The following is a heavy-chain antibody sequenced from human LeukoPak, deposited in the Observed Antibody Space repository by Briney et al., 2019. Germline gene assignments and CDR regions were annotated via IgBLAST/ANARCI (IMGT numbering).Heavy chain of an antibody. CDR3: ATHSPEWRYSGYYNYYYIDV. V-gene: IGHV1-18*01. Sequence: GASVKVSCKSSGYTFTSYGISWVRQAPGQGLEWMGWISAYNGNTNYAQNLQGRVTLTTDTSTSTAYMELRSLRSDDTAVYYCATHSPEWRYSGYYNYYYIDVWGKGTTVAVSS. CDR1: GYTFTSYG. J-gene: IGHJ6*03. D-gene: IGHD5-12*01. CDR2: ISAYNGNT.